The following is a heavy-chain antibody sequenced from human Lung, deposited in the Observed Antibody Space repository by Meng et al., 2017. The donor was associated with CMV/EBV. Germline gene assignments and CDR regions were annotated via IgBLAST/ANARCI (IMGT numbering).Heavy chain of an antibody. D-gene: IGHD3-22*01. J-gene: IGHJ4*02. CDR1: GYTFTSYG. CDR3: ARDIPDYYDTSGYYDSPDY. CDR2: ISAYNGNT. Sequence: ASXXVSXKASGYTFTSYGISWVRQAPGQGLEWMGWISAYNGNTNYAQNLQGRVTMTTDTSTSTAYMELRSLRSDDTAVYYCARDIPDYYDTSGYYDSPDYWGQGTLVTVSS. V-gene: IGHV1-18*01.